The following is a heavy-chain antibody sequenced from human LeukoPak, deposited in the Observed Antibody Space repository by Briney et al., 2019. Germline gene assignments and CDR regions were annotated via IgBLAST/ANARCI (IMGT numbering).Heavy chain of an antibody. D-gene: IGHD1-26*01. J-gene: IGHJ4*02. CDR3: AGEYSGSYWFDY. Sequence: ASVKVSCKASGGTFSSYAISWVRQAPGQGLEWMGRIIPILGIANYAQKFQGRVTITADKSTSTACMELSSLRSEDTAVYYCAGEYSGSYWFDYWGQGTLVTVSS. CDR2: IIPILGIA. V-gene: IGHV1-69*04. CDR1: GGTFSSYA.